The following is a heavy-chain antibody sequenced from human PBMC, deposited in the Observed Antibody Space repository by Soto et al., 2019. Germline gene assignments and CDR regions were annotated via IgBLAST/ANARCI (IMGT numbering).Heavy chain of an antibody. V-gene: IGHV3-30-3*01. CDR3: ARATINSGSYVTEGYHTALDV. CDR1: GFTFNTFA. D-gene: IGHD6-19*01. J-gene: IGHJ6*01. CDR2: ISYDGSNK. Sequence: GGSLRLSCAASGFTFNTFAMHWVRQAPGKGLDWVAVISYDGSNKYYADSGKGRFTISRDNSWNTVYLQMNSLRPAETAVYYCARATINSGSYVTEGYHTALDVWGKGTTITVSS.